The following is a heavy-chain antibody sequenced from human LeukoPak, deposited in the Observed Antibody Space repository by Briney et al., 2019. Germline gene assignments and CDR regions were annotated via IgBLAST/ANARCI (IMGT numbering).Heavy chain of an antibody. CDR1: GFSFSDYY. CDR3: AKGSGGHYYYYMDV. Sequence: GGSLRLSCAASGFSFSDYYMSWIRQAPGKGPEWISYVSNSGSTVYYADSVKGRFTISRDNSKNTLYLQMNSLRAEDTAVYYCAKGSGGHYYYYMDVWGKGTTVTVSS. J-gene: IGHJ6*03. V-gene: IGHV3-11*01. CDR2: VSNSGSTV. D-gene: IGHD2-15*01.